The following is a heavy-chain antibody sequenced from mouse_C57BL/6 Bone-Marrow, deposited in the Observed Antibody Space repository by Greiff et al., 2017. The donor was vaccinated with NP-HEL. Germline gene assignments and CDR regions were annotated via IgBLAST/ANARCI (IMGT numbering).Heavy chain of an antibody. CDR3: ARWLPFYWYFDV. CDR1: GFTFSDYY. D-gene: IGHD2-2*01. Sequence: EVKLMESGGGLVQPGGSLKLSCAASGFTFSDYYMYWVRQTPEKRLEWVAYISNGGGSTYYPDTVKGRFTISRDNAKNTLYLQMSRLKSEDTAMYYCARWLPFYWYFDVWGTGTTVTVSS. CDR2: ISNGGGST. J-gene: IGHJ1*03. V-gene: IGHV5-12*01.